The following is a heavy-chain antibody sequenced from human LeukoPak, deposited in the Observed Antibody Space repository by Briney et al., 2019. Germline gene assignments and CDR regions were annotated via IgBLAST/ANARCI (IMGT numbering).Heavy chain of an antibody. Sequence: SETLSLTCTVSGGSISSYYWSWIRQPPGKGLEWIGSIYYSGSTYYNPSLKSRVTISVDTSKNQFSLKLSSVTAADTAVYYCARYRYSYGSNWFDPWGQGTLVTVSS. CDR3: ARYRYSYGSNWFDP. V-gene: IGHV4-59*12. D-gene: IGHD5-18*01. CDR2: IYYSGST. J-gene: IGHJ5*02. CDR1: GGSISSYY.